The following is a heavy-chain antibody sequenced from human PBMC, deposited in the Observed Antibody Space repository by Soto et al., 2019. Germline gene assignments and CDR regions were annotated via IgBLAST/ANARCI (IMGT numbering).Heavy chain of an antibody. CDR1: GFTFSNYW. J-gene: IGHJ4*02. V-gene: IGHV3-74*01. CDR3: VRTGLVVAVATPEDY. Sequence: EVQLVESGGGLVQPGASLRLSCAASGFTFSNYWMHWVRQAPGKGLVWVSRINSDGSRITYADFVKGRFTISRDNAKNTVYLHMNSLTAEDTNIYYCVRTGLVVAVATPEDYWGQGTLVTVSS. CDR2: INSDGSRI. D-gene: IGHD2-15*01.